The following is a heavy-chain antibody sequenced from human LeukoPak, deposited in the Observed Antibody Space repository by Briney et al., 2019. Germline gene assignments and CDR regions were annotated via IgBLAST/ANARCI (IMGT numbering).Heavy chain of an antibody. CDR1: GGSFSGYY. J-gene: IGHJ6*02. CDR2: INHSGST. V-gene: IGHV4-34*01. CDR3: ARVGRYCSGGSCYSYYGMDV. Sequence: SGTLSLTCAVYGGSFSGYYWSWIRQPPGKGLEWIGEINHSGSTNYNPSLKSRVTISVDTSKNQFSLKLSSVTAADTAVYYCARVGRYCSGGSCYSYYGMDVWGQGTTVTVSS. D-gene: IGHD2-15*01.